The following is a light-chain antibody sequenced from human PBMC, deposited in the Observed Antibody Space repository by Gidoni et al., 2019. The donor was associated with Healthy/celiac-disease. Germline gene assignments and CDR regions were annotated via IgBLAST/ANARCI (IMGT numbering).Light chain of an antibody. J-gene: IGKJ5*01. Sequence: DLVMTQSPLSMPVTPGEPASISCRSSQSLLHSNGYNYLDWYLQKPGQSPRLLIYLGSTRASGVPDRVSGSGSGTDFTLKISRVEAEDVGVYYCMQALQTVTFXQXTRLEIK. CDR3: MQALQTVT. CDR2: LGS. V-gene: IGKV2-28*01. CDR1: QSLLHSNGYNY.